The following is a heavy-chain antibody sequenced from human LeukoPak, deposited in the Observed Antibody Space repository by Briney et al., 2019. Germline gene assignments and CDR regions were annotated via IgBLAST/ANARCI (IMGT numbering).Heavy chain of an antibody. V-gene: IGHV3-48*03. CDR2: ISSSGSTI. D-gene: IGHD3-22*01. Sequence: GSLRLSCAASGFTFSSYEMNWVRQAPGKGLEWVSYISSSGSTIYYADSVKGRFTISRDNAKNSLYLQMNSLRPDDTAIYFCARQEARDYYYEGLDYWGQGNLVTVSS. CDR3: ARQEARDYYYEGLDY. CDR1: GFTFSSYE. J-gene: IGHJ4*02.